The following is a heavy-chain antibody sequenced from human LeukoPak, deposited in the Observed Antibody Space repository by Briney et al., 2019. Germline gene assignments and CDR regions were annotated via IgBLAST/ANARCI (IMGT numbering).Heavy chain of an antibody. V-gene: IGHV5-51*01. CDR1: GYSFTSYW. D-gene: IGHD6-13*01. CDR3: ARQITGIAAAGTSYYYGMDV. CDR2: IYPGDSDT. J-gene: IGHJ6*02. Sequence: GESLKISCKGSGYSFTSYWIGWVRQMPGKGLEWMGIIYPGDSDTRYSPSFQGQVTISADKSISTAYLQWSSLKASDTAMYYCARQITGIAAAGTSYYYGMDVWGQGTTVTVSS.